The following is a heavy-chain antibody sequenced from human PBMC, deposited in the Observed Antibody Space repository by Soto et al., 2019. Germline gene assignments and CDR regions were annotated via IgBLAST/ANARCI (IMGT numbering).Heavy chain of an antibody. D-gene: IGHD4-17*01. CDR3: AKDPNGDYVGAFDI. CDR2: ISAAGGST. Sequence: EVQLLESGGGLVQPGGSLRLSCAASGFTFRGYAMSWVRQAPGKGPEWVSSISAAGGSTYYADSVKGRFTISRDNSRATGFLQMNSLRAEDTALYYCAKDPNGDYVGAFDIWGQGTVVTVSS. V-gene: IGHV3-23*01. J-gene: IGHJ3*02. CDR1: GFTFRGYA.